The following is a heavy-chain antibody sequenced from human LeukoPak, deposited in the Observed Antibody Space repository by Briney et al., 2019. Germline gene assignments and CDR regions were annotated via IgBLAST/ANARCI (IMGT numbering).Heavy chain of an antibody. CDR2: IFYSGTP. V-gene: IGHV4-39*01. CDR1: GGSISSASYY. J-gene: IGHJ6*02. CDR3: ARGPSIQLWSDPYYYYGMDV. D-gene: IGHD5-18*01. Sequence: SETLSLTCTVSGGSISSASYYWGWVRQPPGKGLEWIASIFYSGTPYHSPSLKSRVTISVDTSKNQFSLKLSSVTAADTAVYYCARGPSIQLWSDPYYYYGMDVWGQGTTVTVSS.